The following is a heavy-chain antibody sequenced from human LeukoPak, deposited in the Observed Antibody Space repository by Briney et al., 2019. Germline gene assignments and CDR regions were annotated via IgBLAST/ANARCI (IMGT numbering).Heavy chain of an antibody. Sequence: PSETLSLTCTVSGGSISSGSYYWSWIRQPAGKGLEWIGRIYTSGSTNYNPSLKSRVTISVDTSKNQFSLKLSSVTAADTAVYYCARLTVGPFYYDTSGYPIPDYWGQGTLVTVSS. V-gene: IGHV4-61*02. J-gene: IGHJ4*02. CDR3: ARLTVGPFYYDTSGYPIPDY. CDR2: IYTSGST. CDR1: GGSISSGSYY. D-gene: IGHD3-22*01.